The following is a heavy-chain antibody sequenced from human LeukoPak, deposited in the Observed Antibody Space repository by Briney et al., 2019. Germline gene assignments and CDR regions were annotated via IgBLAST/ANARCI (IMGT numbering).Heavy chain of an antibody. CDR2: IYYSGST. CDR1: GGSISSSSYY. V-gene: IGHV4-39*07. Sequence: SETLSLTCTVSGGSISSSSYYWGWIRQPPGKGLEWIASIYYSGSTYYNPSLKSRVTISVDTSKNQFSLKLSSVTAADTAVYYCARGDSGTRSFDYWGQGTLVTVSS. CDR3: ARGDSGTRSFDY. J-gene: IGHJ4*02. D-gene: IGHD1-26*01.